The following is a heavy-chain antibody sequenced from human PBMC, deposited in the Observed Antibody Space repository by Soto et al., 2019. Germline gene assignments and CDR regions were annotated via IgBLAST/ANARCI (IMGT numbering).Heavy chain of an antibody. J-gene: IGHJ4*02. CDR3: ATEIDFWSGYPYFDY. D-gene: IGHD3-3*01. CDR1: GYAFSEYY. CDR2: INPDSGRT. V-gene: IGHV1-2*02. Sequence: ASVKVSCKASGYAFSEYYIHWMRQAPGQGLEWLGWINPDSGRTKSAQKFQGRVTMTEDTSTDTAYMELSSLRSEDTAVYYCATEIDFWSGYPYFDYWGQGTLVTVSS.